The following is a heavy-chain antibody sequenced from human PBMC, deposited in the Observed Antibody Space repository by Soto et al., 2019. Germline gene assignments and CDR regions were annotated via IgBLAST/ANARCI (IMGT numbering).Heavy chain of an antibody. CDR1: GYTFTSYG. CDR3: SSLWFGELQDFDY. Sequence: GASVKVSFKASGYTFTSYGISWVRQAPGQGLEWMGWISAYNGNTNYAQKLQGRVTMTTDTSTSTAYMELRSLRSDDTAVYYCSSLWFGELQDFDYWGQGTLVTVSS. CDR2: ISAYNGNT. D-gene: IGHD3-10*01. J-gene: IGHJ4*02. V-gene: IGHV1-18*01.